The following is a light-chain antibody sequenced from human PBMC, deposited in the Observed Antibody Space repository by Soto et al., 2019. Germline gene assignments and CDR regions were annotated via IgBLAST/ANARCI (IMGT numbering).Light chain of an antibody. J-gene: IGKJ1*01. V-gene: IGKV1-5*03. CDR1: QTISSW. CDR3: QHYNSYSEA. Sequence: DIQMTQSPSTLSGSVGDRVTITCRASQTISSWLAWYQQKPGKAPKLLIYKASTLQSGVPSRFSGSGSGTEFPLTISSLQPDDFATYYCQHYNSYSEAFGQGTKVELK. CDR2: KAS.